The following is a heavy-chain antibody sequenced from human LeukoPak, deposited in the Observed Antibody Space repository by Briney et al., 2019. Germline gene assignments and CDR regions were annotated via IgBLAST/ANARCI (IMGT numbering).Heavy chain of an antibody. V-gene: IGHV1-69*13. CDR2: IIPIFGTA. J-gene: IGHJ4*02. D-gene: IGHD6-19*01. CDR3: ARDRIAVAGTRWIYFDY. CDR1: GGTFSSYA. Sequence: SVTVSFTASGGTFSSYAISWVRQAPGQGLEWMGGIIPIFGTANYAQKFQGRVTITADESTSTAYIELSSLRSEDTAVYYCARDRIAVAGTRWIYFDYWGQGTLVTVSS.